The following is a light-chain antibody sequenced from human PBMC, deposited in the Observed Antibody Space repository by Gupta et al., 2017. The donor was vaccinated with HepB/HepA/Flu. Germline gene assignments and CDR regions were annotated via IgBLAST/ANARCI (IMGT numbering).Light chain of an antibody. Sequence: DIQMTQSPSSLSASVGDRVTITCRASQSISSYLHWYQQKPGKAPKLLIYAASSLQSGVPSRVSGSGSGTDFTLTISSLQPEDFATYYCQQSYSTPWTFGQGTKVEIK. CDR2: AAS. V-gene: IGKV1-39*01. J-gene: IGKJ1*01. CDR1: QSISSY. CDR3: QQSYSTPWT.